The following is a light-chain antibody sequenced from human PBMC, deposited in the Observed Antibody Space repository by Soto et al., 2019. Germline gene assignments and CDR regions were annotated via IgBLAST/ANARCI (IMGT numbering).Light chain of an antibody. V-gene: IGLV2-14*03. CDR1: SGDVGGFSY. CDR2: EVS. J-gene: IGLJ1*01. Sequence: QSVLTQPASLSGSPGQSITISCTGTSGDVGGFSYVSWYQQHPGKAPKLMIYEVSNRPSGVSNRFSGSKSGNTASLTISGLQAEDEADYYCSSYTSSSSIYVFGTGTKVTVL. CDR3: SSYTSSSSIYV.